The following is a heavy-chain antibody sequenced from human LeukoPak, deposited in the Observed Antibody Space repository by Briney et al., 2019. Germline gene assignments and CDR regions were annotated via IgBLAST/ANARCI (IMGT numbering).Heavy chain of an antibody. D-gene: IGHD3-10*01. V-gene: IGHV3-20*04. CDR2: INWNGGST. Sequence: PGGSLRLSCAASGFTFDDYDMSWVRQAPGKGLEWVSGINWNGGSTGYADSVKGRFTISRDNAKNSLYLQMNSLRAEDTALYYCARARRAPMVRGVINWFDPWGQGTLVTVSS. J-gene: IGHJ5*02. CDR1: GFTFDDYD. CDR3: ARARRAPMVRGVINWFDP.